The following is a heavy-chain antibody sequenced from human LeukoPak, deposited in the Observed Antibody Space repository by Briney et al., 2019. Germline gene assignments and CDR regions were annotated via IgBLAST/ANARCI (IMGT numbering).Heavy chain of an antibody. CDR1: GFTFSSYG. CDR3: AKDQGRGGYEGFDY. CDR2: IRYDGTNK. D-gene: IGHD3-22*01. V-gene: IGHV3-30*02. Sequence: GGSLRLSCAASGFTFSSYGMHWVRQAPGKGLEWVAFIRYDGTNKFYADSVKGRFTISRDNSKNTLYLQMNSLRAGDTAVYYCAKDQGRGGYEGFDYWGQGTLVTVSS. J-gene: IGHJ4*02.